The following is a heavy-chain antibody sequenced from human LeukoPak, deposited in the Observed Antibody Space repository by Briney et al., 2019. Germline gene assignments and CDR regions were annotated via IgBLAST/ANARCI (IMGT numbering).Heavy chain of an antibody. V-gene: IGHV1-69*05. D-gene: IGHD5-24*01. CDR3: ASGSLGDGYGVGDYYQYMDV. CDR2: IMPLFGTA. CDR1: GGTFNSYA. J-gene: IGHJ6*03. Sequence: SVRVSCKASGGTFNSYAISWVRQAPGQGLEWMGGIMPLFGTANYAQEFQGRVTFTTDESASTAYMEVSSLRSEDTAVYYCASGSLGDGYGVGDYYQYMDVRGKGTTVTVSS.